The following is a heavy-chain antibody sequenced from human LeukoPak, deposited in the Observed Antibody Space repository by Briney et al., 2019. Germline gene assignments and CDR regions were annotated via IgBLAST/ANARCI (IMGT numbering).Heavy chain of an antibody. D-gene: IGHD6-25*01. Sequence: SETLSLTCTVSGDSISTPTYYWGWLRQPPGKGLEWIGSIYFSGDTYYNPSLKSRVTISVDTSNNQFSLRLTSVTATDTAVYYCATSDYSYWFDPWGQGTLVTVSS. CDR1: GDSISTPTYY. CDR3: ATSDYSYWFDP. V-gene: IGHV4-39*01. CDR2: IYFSGDT. J-gene: IGHJ5*02.